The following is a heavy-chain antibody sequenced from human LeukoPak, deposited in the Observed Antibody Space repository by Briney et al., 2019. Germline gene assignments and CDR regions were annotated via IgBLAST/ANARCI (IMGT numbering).Heavy chain of an antibody. J-gene: IGHJ5*02. D-gene: IGHD5-18*01. Sequence: GSSVKVSCKASGGTFSSYAISWVRQAPGQGLEWMGRIIPIFGTANYAQKFQGRVTITTDESTSTVYMELSSVRSEDTAVYYCASDLRQVDTAMATEYNWFDPWGQGTLVTVSS. CDR2: IIPIFGTA. CDR1: GGTFSSYA. CDR3: ASDLRQVDTAMATEYNWFDP. V-gene: IGHV1-69*05.